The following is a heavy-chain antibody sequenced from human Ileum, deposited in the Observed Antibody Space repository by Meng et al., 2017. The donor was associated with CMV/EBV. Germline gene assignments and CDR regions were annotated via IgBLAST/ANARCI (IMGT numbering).Heavy chain of an antibody. CDR3: ARDNVSTSTNRLDS. Sequence: SGGSMDTSEYNWDWIRQSTGKGLEWIGNIFYRGYTAYNPSLKSRVAMSMDTSKNQVFLSLDSVTAADTAIYYCARDNVSTSTNRLDSWGQGILVTVSS. CDR2: IFYRGYT. V-gene: IGHV4-39*07. CDR1: GGSMDTSEYN. D-gene: IGHD1-14*01. J-gene: IGHJ5*01.